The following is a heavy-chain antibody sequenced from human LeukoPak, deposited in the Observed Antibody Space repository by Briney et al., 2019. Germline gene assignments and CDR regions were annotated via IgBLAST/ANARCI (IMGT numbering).Heavy chain of an antibody. V-gene: IGHV3-7*01. CDR3: TREVRSFDY. CDR2: IKEDGSDK. CDR1: GFTFSSYW. Sequence: GGSLRLPCEASGFTFSSYWMTWVRQAPGKGLEWVAVIKEDGSDKYYVDSVKGRFTISRDNARNSLFLQMTSLRVEDTAVYYCTREVRSFDYWGQGTLVTVSS. J-gene: IGHJ4*02.